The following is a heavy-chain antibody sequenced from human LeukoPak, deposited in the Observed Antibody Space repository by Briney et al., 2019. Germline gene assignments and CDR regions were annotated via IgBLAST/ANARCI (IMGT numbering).Heavy chain of an antibody. CDR1: GFTFTIYA. V-gene: IGHV3-30-3*01. Sequence: GGSLRLSCAASGFTFTIYAIHWVRQAPGKGLEWLAVTDGSNKFYSDSVKGRFTISGDSSKNTVYLQMNSLRPEDTAMYYCAKDLIAGAPDYFDYRGQGTLVSVSS. CDR3: AKDLIAGAPDYFDY. CDR2: TDGSNK. J-gene: IGHJ4*02. D-gene: IGHD1-14*01.